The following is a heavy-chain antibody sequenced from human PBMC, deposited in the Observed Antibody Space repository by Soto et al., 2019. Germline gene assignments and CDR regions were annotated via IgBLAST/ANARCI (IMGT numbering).Heavy chain of an antibody. V-gene: IGHV3-23*01. CDR3: ATSGYSYGAYWYFDL. D-gene: IGHD5-18*01. CDR1: GFTFSSYA. CDR2: ISGSGGRT. J-gene: IGHJ2*01. Sequence: EVQLLESGGGLVQPGGSLRLSCAASGFTFSSYALSWVRQAPGKGLAWVSAISGSGGRTYYADSVKGRFTISRDNSKNTLYLQMNSLRAEDTAVYYCATSGYSYGAYWYFDLWGRGTLVTVSS.